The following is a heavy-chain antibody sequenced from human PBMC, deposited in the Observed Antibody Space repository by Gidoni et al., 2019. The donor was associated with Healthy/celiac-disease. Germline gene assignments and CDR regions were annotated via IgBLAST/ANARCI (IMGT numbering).Heavy chain of an antibody. Sequence: QVQLQQWGAGLLTPSETLSLTCAVYGGSFSGYSWSWIRPPPGKGLEWIGEINHSGSTNYNPSLKSRVTISVDTSKNQFSRKLSSVTAADTAVYYCAREKDCSGGSCYDAFDIWGQGTMVTVSS. V-gene: IGHV4-34*01. CDR3: AREKDCSGGSCYDAFDI. D-gene: IGHD2-15*01. J-gene: IGHJ3*02. CDR2: INHSGST. CDR1: GGSFSGYS.